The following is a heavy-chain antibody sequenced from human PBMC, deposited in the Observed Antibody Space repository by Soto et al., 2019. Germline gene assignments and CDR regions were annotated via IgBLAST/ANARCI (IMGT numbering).Heavy chain of an antibody. CDR1: GYTLISYG. D-gene: IGHD6-19*01. V-gene: IGHV1-18*01. CDR2: ISAYNGNT. CDR3: VRHPGLIAVAEPYYFDY. J-gene: IGHJ4*02. Sequence: ASVKVSCKTSGYTLISYGISWVRQAPGQGLEWMGWISAYNGNTNYAQKFQARVTMTTDTSTSTAYMELRSLRSDDTAVHYCVRHPGLIAVAEPYYFDYWGQGTLVTVSS.